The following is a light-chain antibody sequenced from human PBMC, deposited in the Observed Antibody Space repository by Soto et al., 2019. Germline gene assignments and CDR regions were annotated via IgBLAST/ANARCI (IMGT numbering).Light chain of an antibody. Sequence: QSVLTQPPSASGTPGQRVTISCSGSSSNIGSNTVNWYQQLPGTAPKVLIYSNNQRPSGVPDRFSGSKSGTSASLAISGLQCEDEADYYCAAWDDSLNGVVFGGGTKLTVL. CDR2: SNN. CDR3: AAWDDSLNGVV. J-gene: IGLJ2*01. V-gene: IGLV1-44*01. CDR1: SSNIGSNT.